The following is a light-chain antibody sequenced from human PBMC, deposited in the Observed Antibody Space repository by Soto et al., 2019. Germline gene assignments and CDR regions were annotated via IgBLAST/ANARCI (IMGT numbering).Light chain of an antibody. CDR3: XHYDGSPLT. Sequence: EIVLTQSPGTLSLSPGERGTLSCRASQSISSVHLVWYQQKPGQAPRLLIYGASSRATGIPDRFSGSGSGTDFTLTISSLEPEDFAXXYXXHYDGSPLTFGGGTKVELK. J-gene: IGKJ4*01. V-gene: IGKV3-20*01. CDR2: GAS. CDR1: QSISSVH.